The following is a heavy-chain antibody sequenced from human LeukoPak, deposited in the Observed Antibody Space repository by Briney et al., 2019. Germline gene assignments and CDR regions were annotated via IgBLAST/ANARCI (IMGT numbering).Heavy chain of an antibody. CDR1: GFTFSSYA. J-gene: IGHJ2*01. CDR3: AREGYPVLHDWYFDL. CDR2: ISYDGSNK. D-gene: IGHD2-15*01. Sequence: GRSLRLSCAASGFTFSSYAMHWVRQAPGKGLEWVAVISYDGSNKYYADSVKGRFTISRDNSKNTLYLQMNSLRAEDTAVYYCAREGYPVLHDWYFDLWGRGTLVTVSS. V-gene: IGHV3-30*04.